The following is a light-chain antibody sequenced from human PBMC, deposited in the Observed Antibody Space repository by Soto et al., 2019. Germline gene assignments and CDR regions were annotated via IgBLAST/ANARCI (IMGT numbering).Light chain of an antibody. CDR1: GSNIGSTYD. CDR3: QSYDDSRSVQYV. CDR2: GNT. Sequence: QSVLTQPPSVSGAPGQRVTISCTGSGSNIGSTYDVQWYQQLPGTAPKLLIHGNTNRPSGVPDRFSGSKSGTSASLAITGLQADDEADYYSQSYDDSRSVQYVFGAGNKVTV. V-gene: IGLV1-40*01. J-gene: IGLJ1*01.